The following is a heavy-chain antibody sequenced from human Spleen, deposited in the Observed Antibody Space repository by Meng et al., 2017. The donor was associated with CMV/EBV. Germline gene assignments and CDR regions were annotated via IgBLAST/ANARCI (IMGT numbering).Heavy chain of an antibody. D-gene: IGHD3-22*01. Sequence: FTFSTFGMTWFRQAPGKGLEWVSSISDTSSYIYYADSVRGRFTISRDNAKNSLSLQMNSLRAEDTAVYYCARSDYDSGGYYAGWFDPWGQGTLVTVSS. CDR3: ARSDYDSGGYYAGWFDP. CDR2: ISDTSSYI. J-gene: IGHJ5*02. V-gene: IGHV3-21*06. CDR1: FTFSTFG.